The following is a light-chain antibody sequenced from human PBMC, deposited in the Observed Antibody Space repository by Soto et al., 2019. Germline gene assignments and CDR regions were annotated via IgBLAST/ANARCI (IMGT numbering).Light chain of an antibody. J-gene: IGKJ5*01. V-gene: IGKV3-20*01. CDR3: QHYGDSPPDT. Sequence: EIVLTRSPGTLSLSPGERASLSCRASQSVASYQLAWYRQTPGQAPMLLIYGASSRATGIPDRFSGSGAGTDFTLTISRLEPEDFAVYYCQHYGDSPPDTFGQGTRLEIK. CDR1: QSVASYQ. CDR2: GAS.